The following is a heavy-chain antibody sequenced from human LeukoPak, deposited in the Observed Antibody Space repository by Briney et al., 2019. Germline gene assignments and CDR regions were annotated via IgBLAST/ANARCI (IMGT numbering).Heavy chain of an antibody. V-gene: IGHV1-69*05. D-gene: IGHD3-3*01. CDR1: GGTFSSYA. J-gene: IGHJ5*02. Sequence: ASVKVSCKASGGTFSSYAISWVRQAPGQGLEWMGGIIPIFGTANYAQKFQGRVTITTDESTSTAYMELSSLRSEDTAVYYCARGGDFWSGYYSWFDPWGQGTLVTVSS. CDR2: IIPIFGTA. CDR3: ARGGDFWSGYYSWFDP.